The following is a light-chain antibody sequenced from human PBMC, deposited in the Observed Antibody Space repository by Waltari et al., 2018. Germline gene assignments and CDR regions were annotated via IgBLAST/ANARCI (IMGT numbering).Light chain of an antibody. CDR1: RSHIRNTF. Sequence: QSVLTQPPSASEAPGQRVTLSCSEGRSHIRNTFVYWYQPFPGRAPKFLIYPTEKRPSGVPDRFSGSKSGTSASLAISGLRSEDEAVYYCSAWDDSLNAVVFGGGTKLTVL. CDR3: SAWDDSLNAVV. J-gene: IGLJ2*01. CDR2: PTE. V-gene: IGLV1-47*01.